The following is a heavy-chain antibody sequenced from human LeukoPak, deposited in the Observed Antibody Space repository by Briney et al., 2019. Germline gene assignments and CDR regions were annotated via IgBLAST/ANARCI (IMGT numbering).Heavy chain of an antibody. D-gene: IGHD6-13*01. CDR2: ISGSGGST. Sequence: PGGSLRLSCAASGFTLSSYAMSWVRQGPGKGLEWVSGISGSGGSTYYADSVKGRFTISRDNAKNSLYLQMNSLRDEDTAVYYCARDIGSSWYVDYWGQGTLVTVSS. J-gene: IGHJ4*02. V-gene: IGHV3-23*01. CDR3: ARDIGSSWYVDY. CDR1: GFTLSSYA.